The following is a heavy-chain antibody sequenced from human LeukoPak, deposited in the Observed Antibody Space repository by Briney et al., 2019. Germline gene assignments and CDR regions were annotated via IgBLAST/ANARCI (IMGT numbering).Heavy chain of an antibody. Sequence: GGSLRLSCTASGFTFSSYWMSWVRLAPGKGLEWVANIKLDGSQKYYVDSVRGRFIISRDNAKNSLYLQMNSLRAEDTAVCYCARANSVGKQWLRGWGHGAMVTVSS. V-gene: IGHV3-7*01. CDR3: ARANSVGKQWLRG. J-gene: IGHJ4*01. CDR1: GFTFSSYW. D-gene: IGHD6-19*01. CDR2: IKLDGSQK.